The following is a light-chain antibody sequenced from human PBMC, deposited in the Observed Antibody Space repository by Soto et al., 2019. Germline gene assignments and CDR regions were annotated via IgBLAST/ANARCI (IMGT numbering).Light chain of an antibody. CDR1: QSVSSSY. CDR2: GAS. Sequence: EIVLTQSPGTLSLSPGERATLSCRVSQSVSSSYLAWYQQKPGQAPRLLIYGASSRATGIPDRISGSGSGTVFTLTISRLEPEDFAVYYCQQYGSSSITFGQGTRLEIK. CDR3: QQYGSSSIT. V-gene: IGKV3-20*01. J-gene: IGKJ5*01.